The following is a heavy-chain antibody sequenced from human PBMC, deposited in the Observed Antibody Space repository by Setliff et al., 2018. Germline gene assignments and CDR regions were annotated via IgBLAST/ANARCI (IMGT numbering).Heavy chain of an antibody. J-gene: IGHJ4*02. CDR3: ARDNTIVGATDY. CDR2: VSHSGST. Sequence: TSETLSLTCAVYGVSFSNYYWSWIRQPPGKGLEWPGEVSHSGSTNYKPSLKGRVAMSVDTSKRQFSLKLSSVTAADTAVYFCARDNTIVGATDYWGQGTLVTVSS. CDR1: GVSFSNYY. D-gene: IGHD1-26*01. V-gene: IGHV4-34*01.